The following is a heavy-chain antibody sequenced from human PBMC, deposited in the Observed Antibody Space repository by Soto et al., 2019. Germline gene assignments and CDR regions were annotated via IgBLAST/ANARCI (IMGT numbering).Heavy chain of an antibody. Sequence: SEPLSLTCTVSGGSISSGGYYWSWIRQHPGKGLEWIGYIYYSGSTYYNPSLKSRVTISVDTSKNQFSLKLSSVTAADTAVYYCARSGAIWNYPRGWIDPWGPGTLVTV. V-gene: IGHV4-31*03. J-gene: IGHJ5*02. D-gene: IGHD1-7*01. CDR3: ARSGAIWNYPRGWIDP. CDR2: IYYSGST. CDR1: GGSISSGGYY.